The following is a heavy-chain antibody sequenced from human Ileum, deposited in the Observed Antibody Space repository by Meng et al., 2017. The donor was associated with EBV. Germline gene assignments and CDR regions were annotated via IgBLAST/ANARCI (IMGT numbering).Heavy chain of an antibody. D-gene: IGHD3-10*01. CDR1: GFSLKTGGMA. J-gene: IGHJ4*02. V-gene: IGHV2-5*02. CDR3: ARRSFAAGSPDY. CDR2: IYWDDDK. Sequence: QITLTESGPTLVKPTQTLTLTCTFSGFSLKTGGMAVSWIRQPPGKALEWLALIYWDDDKRYSPSLKTRLTITKDTSKNQVVLTMTNMDPVDTATYYCARRSFAAGSPDYWGQGTLVTVSS.